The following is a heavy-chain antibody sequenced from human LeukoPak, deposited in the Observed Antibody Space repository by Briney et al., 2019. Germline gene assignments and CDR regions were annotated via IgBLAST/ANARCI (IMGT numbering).Heavy chain of an antibody. V-gene: IGHV3-7*01. CDR2: IKQDGSEK. D-gene: IGHD4-23*01. Sequence: PGGSLRLSCAASGFTFSSYWMSWVRRAPGKGLEWVANIKQDGSEKYYVDSVKGRFTISRDNAKNSLYLQMNSLRAEDTAVYYCASILYGGNIFDYWGQGTLVTVSS. J-gene: IGHJ4*02. CDR3: ASILYGGNIFDY. CDR1: GFTFSSYW.